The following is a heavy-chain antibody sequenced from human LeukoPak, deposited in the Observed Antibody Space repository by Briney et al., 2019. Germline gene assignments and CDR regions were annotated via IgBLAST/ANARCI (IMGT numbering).Heavy chain of an antibody. D-gene: IGHD3-10*01. CDR3: ARLGWFSGSYYTYFDY. J-gene: IGHJ4*02. V-gene: IGHV5-51*01. CDR2: IYPGDSDT. CDR1: GYSFTSYW. Sequence: GESLQISCKGSGYSFTSYWIGWVRQMPGKGLEWMGIIYPGDSDTRYSPSFQGQVTISADKSISTAYLQWSSLKASDTAMYYCARLGWFSGSYYTYFDYWGQGTLVTVSS.